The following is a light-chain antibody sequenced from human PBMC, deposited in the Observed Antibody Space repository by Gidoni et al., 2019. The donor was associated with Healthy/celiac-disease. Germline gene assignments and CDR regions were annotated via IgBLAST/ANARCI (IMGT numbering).Light chain of an antibody. J-gene: IGKJ4*01. V-gene: IGKV3-20*01. Sequence: EIVSTQFPVSLSLSPGERATLSCRASQSVSSSYLACYQQKPGQATRLLIYGASSKATGIPDRCSGSGSGTDFTLTISRLEPEDFAVYYCQQDGSSLTFXGXTKVEIK. CDR3: QQDGSSLT. CDR1: QSVSSSY. CDR2: GAS.